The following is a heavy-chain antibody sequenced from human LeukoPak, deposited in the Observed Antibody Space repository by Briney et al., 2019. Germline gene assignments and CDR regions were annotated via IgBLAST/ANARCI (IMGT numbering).Heavy chain of an antibody. J-gene: IGHJ6*02. V-gene: IGHV3-21*01. CDR2: ISSSSSYI. Sequence: GGSLRLSCAASGFTFSSYAMSWVRQAPGKGLEWVSSISSSSSYIYYADSVKGRFTISRDNAKNSLYLQMNSLRAEDTAVYYCARDPFIRGVRQSYYYYGMDVWGQGTTVTVSS. CDR3: ARDPFIRGVRQSYYYYGMDV. CDR1: GFTFSSYA. D-gene: IGHD3-10*01.